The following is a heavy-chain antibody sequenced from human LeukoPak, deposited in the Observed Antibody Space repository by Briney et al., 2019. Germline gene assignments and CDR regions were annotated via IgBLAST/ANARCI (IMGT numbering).Heavy chain of an antibody. J-gene: IGHJ4*02. CDR1: GGPITGYY. CDR2: IHHTGST. Sequence: SETLSLTCTVSGGPITGYYWTWIRQPPGNGLEWIGYIHHTGSTNYNPSLRSRVTISVDTSQNQLSLKLTSVTAADTAVYYCARGERLGPDYWGQGTLATVSS. CDR3: ARGERLGPDY. D-gene: IGHD1-1*01. V-gene: IGHV4-59*01.